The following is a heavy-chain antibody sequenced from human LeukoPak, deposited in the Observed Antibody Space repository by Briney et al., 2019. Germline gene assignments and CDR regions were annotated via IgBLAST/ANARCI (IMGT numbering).Heavy chain of an antibody. CDR1: GGSISSSSYY. CDR3: ARRLQNAYYYSMDA. D-gene: IGHD1-1*01. Sequence: SETLSLTCTVSGGSISSSSYYWGWIRQPPGKGLEWVVTFYYSVGTFYNPSLTCRVALSVDTSKNRSSLKLSSVAAADTAVYYCARRLQNAYYYSMDAWGTGPTVTVSS. CDR2: FYYSVGT. V-gene: IGHV4-39*01. J-gene: IGHJ6*03.